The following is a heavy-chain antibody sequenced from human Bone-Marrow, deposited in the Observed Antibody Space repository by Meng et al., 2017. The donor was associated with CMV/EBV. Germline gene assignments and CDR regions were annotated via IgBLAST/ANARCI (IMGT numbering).Heavy chain of an antibody. J-gene: IGHJ6*02. V-gene: IGHV3-48*03. CDR2: IDSSGSTI. CDR3: ASQPPAIGYYYGMDV. Sequence: GESLKISCAASGLTFSSYEMNWVRQAPGKGLEWVSYIDSSGSTIYYADSVKGRFTISRDNAKNSLYLQMKSLRAEDTAVYFCASQPPAIGYYYGMDVWGQGTTVPSP. CDR1: GLTFSSYE. D-gene: IGHD2-21*02.